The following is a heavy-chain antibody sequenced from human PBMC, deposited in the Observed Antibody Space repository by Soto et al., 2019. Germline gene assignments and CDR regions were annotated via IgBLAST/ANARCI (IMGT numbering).Heavy chain of an antibody. CDR1: GFTFSSYG. V-gene: IGHV3-30*18. Sequence: QVQLVESGGGVVQPGRSLRLSCAASGFTFSSYGMHWVRQAPGKGLEWVAVISYDESNKYYADSVKGRFIISRDNPKNSRYLQMNSLRAEDTAVYYCAKASLDCSGGSCYHYYFDYWGQGTLVTVSS. J-gene: IGHJ4*02. D-gene: IGHD2-15*01. CDR2: ISYDESNK. CDR3: AKASLDCSGGSCYHYYFDY.